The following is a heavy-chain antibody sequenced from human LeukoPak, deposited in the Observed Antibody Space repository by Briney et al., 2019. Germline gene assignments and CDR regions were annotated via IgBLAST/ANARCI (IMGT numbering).Heavy chain of an antibody. CDR2: ISAYNGNT. Sequence: ASVKVSCKASGYTFTTYDINWVRQAPGQGLEWMGWISAYNGNTNYAQKLQGRVTMTTDTSTSTAYMELRSLRSDDTAVYYCARDRGSYYYGSGSYAYFDYWGQGTLVTVSS. D-gene: IGHD3-10*01. CDR1: GYTFTTYD. J-gene: IGHJ4*02. CDR3: ARDRGSYYYGSGSYAYFDY. V-gene: IGHV1-18*01.